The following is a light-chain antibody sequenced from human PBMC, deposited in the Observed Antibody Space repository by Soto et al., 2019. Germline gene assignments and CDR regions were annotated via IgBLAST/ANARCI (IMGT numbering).Light chain of an antibody. Sequence: EIVLTQSPGTRSLSPGERATLSCRASQSVSSSYLAWYQQKPGQAPRPLIYGASSRAIGIPDRFSGSGSGTDFPLTISRLEPEDFAVYYCRQYGSSPWPFGKGTKV. J-gene: IGKJ1*01. CDR2: GAS. V-gene: IGKV3-20*01. CDR1: QSVSSSY. CDR3: RQYGSSPWP.